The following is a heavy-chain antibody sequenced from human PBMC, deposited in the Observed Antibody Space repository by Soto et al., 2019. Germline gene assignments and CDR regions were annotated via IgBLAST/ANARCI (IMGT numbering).Heavy chain of an antibody. CDR2: IFYSGST. Sequence: QVQLQESGPGLVKPSETLSLTCTVSGGSISSYYWSWIRQPPGKGLEWIGYIFYSGSTNYNPSLKRRVTISVDTSKNQFSLRLCSVTAADTAVYYCARRYGSAFDIWGHGTMVTVSS. J-gene: IGHJ3*02. CDR1: GGSISSYY. V-gene: IGHV4-59*01. CDR3: ARRYGSAFDI. D-gene: IGHD4-17*01.